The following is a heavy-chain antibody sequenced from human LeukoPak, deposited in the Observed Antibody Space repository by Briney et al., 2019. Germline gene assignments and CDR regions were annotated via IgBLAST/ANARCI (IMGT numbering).Heavy chain of an antibody. Sequence: PGGSLRLSCAASGFTFSSYAMSWVRQAPGKGLEWVSAISGSGGSTYYADSVKGRFTISRDNSKNTLYLQMNSLRAEDTAVYYCAKGMYDYVWGSYRPFDYWGQGTLVTVSS. CDR3: AKGMYDYVWGSYRPFDY. CDR2: ISGSGGST. J-gene: IGHJ4*02. CDR1: GFTFSSYA. D-gene: IGHD3-16*02. V-gene: IGHV3-23*01.